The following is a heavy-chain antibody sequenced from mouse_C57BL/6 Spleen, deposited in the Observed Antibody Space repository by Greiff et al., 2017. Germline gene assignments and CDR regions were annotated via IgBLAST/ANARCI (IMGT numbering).Heavy chain of an antibody. CDR3: TTQGVVATRPMDY. CDR2: IDPENGDT. CDR1: GFNIKDDY. V-gene: IGHV14-4*01. Sequence: VQLQQSGAELVRPGASVKLSCTASGFNIKDDYMHWVKQRPEQGLEWIGWIDPENGDTEYASKFQGKATITADTSSNTAYLQLSSLTSEDTAVYYCTTQGVVATRPMDYWGQGTSVTVSS. D-gene: IGHD1-1*01. J-gene: IGHJ4*01.